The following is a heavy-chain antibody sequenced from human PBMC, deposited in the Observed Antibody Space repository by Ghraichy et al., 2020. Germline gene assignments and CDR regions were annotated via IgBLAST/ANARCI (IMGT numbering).Heavy chain of an antibody. CDR2: IFYSGST. CDR1: GGSISSGDYY. V-gene: IGHV4-31*01. D-gene: IGHD3-10*01. CDR3: ARGTWFGELLPFFDS. J-gene: IGHJ4*02. Sequence: SETRSLTCSVSGGSISSGDYYWNWIRQFPGKGLEWIGYIFYSGSTHYNPSLKSLVHMSIDASKNQFFLNLSSVTAAETALYYCARGTWFGELLPFFDSWGQGTLITVSS.